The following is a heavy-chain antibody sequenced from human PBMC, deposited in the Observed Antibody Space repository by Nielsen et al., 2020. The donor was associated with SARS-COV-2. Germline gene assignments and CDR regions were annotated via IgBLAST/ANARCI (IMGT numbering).Heavy chain of an antibody. J-gene: IGHJ2*01. D-gene: IGHD3-22*01. CDR3: ARGDSSGYYYSWYFDL. CDR1: GGSISSYY. Sequence: SETLSLTCTVSGGSISSYYWSWIRQPPGKGLEWIGYIYYSRSTNYNPSLKSRVTISVDTSKNQFSLKLSSVTAADTAVYYCARGDSSGYYYSWYFDLWGRGTLVTVSS. V-gene: IGHV4-59*13. CDR2: IYYSRST.